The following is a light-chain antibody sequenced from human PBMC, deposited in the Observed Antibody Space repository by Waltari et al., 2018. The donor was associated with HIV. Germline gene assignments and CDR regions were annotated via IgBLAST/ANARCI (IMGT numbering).Light chain of an antibody. Sequence: SFQVTQPPSVSVSPGQTASISCSGDDLGDRGVFWYQQRPGQSPVLVIYDVSKRPSGIPERFSGSSSGNTATWIISETQTVDEADYYCQALDTPSVVFGGGTKLTVL. V-gene: IGLV3-1*01. CDR2: DVS. CDR1: DLGDRG. J-gene: IGLJ2*01. CDR3: QALDTPSVV.